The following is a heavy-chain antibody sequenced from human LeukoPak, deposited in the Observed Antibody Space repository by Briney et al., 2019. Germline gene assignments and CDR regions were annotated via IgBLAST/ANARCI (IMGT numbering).Heavy chain of an antibody. CDR1: GFTFSTYN. D-gene: IGHD1-26*01. V-gene: IGHV3-21*01. J-gene: IGHJ3*02. CDR2: ISSSSNYI. Sequence: PGGSLRLSCAASGFTFSTYNMNWVCQAPGKRLEWVSSISSSSNYIYYADSVKGRFTISRDNAKNSLYLQMNSLRAEDTDVYYCARDVGASAPDAFDIWGQGTMLTVSS. CDR3: ARDVGASAPDAFDI.